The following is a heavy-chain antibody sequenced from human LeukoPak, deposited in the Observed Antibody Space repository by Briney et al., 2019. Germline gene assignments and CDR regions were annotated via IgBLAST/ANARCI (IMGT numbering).Heavy chain of an antibody. CDR1: GYTFTGYY. Sequence: GASVKVSCKASGYTFTGYYMHWVRQAPGQGLEWMGWINPNSGGTNYAQKFQGRVTMTRDTSISTAYMELSRLRSDDTAVYYCARVDSGGLGAFDIWGQGTMVTVSS. D-gene: IGHD1-26*01. CDR2: INPNSGGT. CDR3: ARVDSGGLGAFDI. J-gene: IGHJ3*02. V-gene: IGHV1-2*02.